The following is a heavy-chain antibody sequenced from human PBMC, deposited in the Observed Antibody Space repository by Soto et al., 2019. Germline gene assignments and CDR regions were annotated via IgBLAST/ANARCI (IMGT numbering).Heavy chain of an antibody. J-gene: IGHJ6*02. CDR1: GGSISSYH. Sequence: QVQLQESSPGLVKPSETLSLTCTVSGGSISSYHWSWIRQSAGQGLEWIGRFYTNGISHYNPSLKSRLSMSADTSKNQLSLTLIAVTAADTGVYYCARAGNEYGVDVWGQGTTVTVSS. CDR3: ARAGNEYGVDV. CDR2: FYTNGIS. V-gene: IGHV4-4*07. D-gene: IGHD3-10*01.